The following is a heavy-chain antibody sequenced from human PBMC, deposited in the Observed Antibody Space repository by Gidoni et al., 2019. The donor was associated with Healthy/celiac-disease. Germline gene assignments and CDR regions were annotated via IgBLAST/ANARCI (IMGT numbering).Heavy chain of an antibody. J-gene: IGHJ4*02. V-gene: IGHV3-23*01. D-gene: IGHD3-22*01. Sequence: EVQLLESGGGLVQPGWSLKLSCAASGFPFTDHSLTWVRQAPGKGLGWVSAIRGSGGSTYYADSVKGRFTISRDNSKNTLYLQMNSLRAEDTAVYYCAKDHVYYYDSSGYYFDPLDYWGQGTLVTVSS. CDR1: GFPFTDHS. CDR3: AKDHVYYYDSSGYYFDPLDY. CDR2: IRGSGGST.